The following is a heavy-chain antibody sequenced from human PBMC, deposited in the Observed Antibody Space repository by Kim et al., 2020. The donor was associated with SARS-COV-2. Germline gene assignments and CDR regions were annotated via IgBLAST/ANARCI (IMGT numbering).Heavy chain of an antibody. CDR3: ARSVREVYFDY. Sequence: GGSLRLSCAASGFTFSSYAMHWVRQAPGKGLEWVAVISYDGSNKYYADSVKGRFTISRDNSKNTLYLQMNSLRAEDTAVYYCARSVREVYFDYWGQGTLVTVSS. V-gene: IGHV3-30-3*01. D-gene: IGHD4-17*01. CDR2: ISYDGSNK. J-gene: IGHJ4*02. CDR1: GFTFSSYA.